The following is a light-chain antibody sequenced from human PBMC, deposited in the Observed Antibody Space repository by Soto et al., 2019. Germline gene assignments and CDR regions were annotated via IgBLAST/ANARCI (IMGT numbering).Light chain of an antibody. CDR3: QQRSNWPLT. Sequence: EIVLTQSPATLSLSPGERATLSCRASQSVSSYLAWYQQKPGQAPRLLIYDASNRATGITARFSGSGSGTDFIHTSSSLEPEDFAVYYYQQRSNWPLTFGGGTKVEIK. V-gene: IGKV3-11*01. CDR1: QSVSSY. CDR2: DAS. J-gene: IGKJ4*01.